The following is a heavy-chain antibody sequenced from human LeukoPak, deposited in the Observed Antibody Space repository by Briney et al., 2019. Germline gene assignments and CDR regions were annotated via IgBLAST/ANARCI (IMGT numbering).Heavy chain of an antibody. CDR2: INPNSGGT. CDR3: ARIGGDYVYGVDY. V-gene: IGHV1-2*02. D-gene: IGHD4-17*01. J-gene: IGHJ4*02. CDR1: GYTFTGCY. Sequence: GASVKVSCKASGYTFTGCYMHWVRQAPGQGLEWMGWINPNSGGTNYAQKFQGRVTMTRDTSISTAYMELSRLRSDDTAVYYCARIGGDYVYGVDYWGQGTLVTVSS.